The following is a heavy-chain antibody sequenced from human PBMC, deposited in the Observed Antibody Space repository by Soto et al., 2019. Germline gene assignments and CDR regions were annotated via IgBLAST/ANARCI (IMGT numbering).Heavy chain of an antibody. Sequence: RASVKVSCKASGYTFTSYGISWVRQAPGQGLEWMGWISAYNGNTNYAQKLQGRVTMTTDTSTSTAYMELRSLGSDDTAVYYCAKKQDLLITIFGVVISGFDPWGQGTLVTVSS. D-gene: IGHD3-3*01. CDR2: ISAYNGNT. V-gene: IGHV1-18*01. J-gene: IGHJ5*02. CDR3: AKKQDLLITIFGVVISGFDP. CDR1: GYTFTSYG.